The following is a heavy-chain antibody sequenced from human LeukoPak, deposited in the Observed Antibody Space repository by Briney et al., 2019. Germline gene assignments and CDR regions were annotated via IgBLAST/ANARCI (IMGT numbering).Heavy chain of an antibody. Sequence: ASVKVSCKASGYTFTSYGISWVRQAPGQGLEWMGWISAYNGNTNYAQKLQGRVTMSTDTSTGTAYMELRSLRSDDTAVYYCARVMIVVVSYYFDYWGQGTLVTVSS. V-gene: IGHV1-18*01. CDR2: ISAYNGNT. CDR1: GYTFTSYG. J-gene: IGHJ4*02. D-gene: IGHD3-22*01. CDR3: ARVMIVVVSYYFDY.